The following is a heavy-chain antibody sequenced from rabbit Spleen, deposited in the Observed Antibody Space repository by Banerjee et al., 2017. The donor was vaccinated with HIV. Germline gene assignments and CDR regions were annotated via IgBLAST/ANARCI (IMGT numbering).Heavy chain of an antibody. J-gene: IGHJ6*01. CDR2: IYGGSSGTT. CDR3: ARDAGTSFSTYGMDL. D-gene: IGHD8-1*01. CDR1: GFDLSSYW. Sequence: QEQLEESGGDLVKPEGSLTLTCTASGFDLSSYWMCWVRQAPGKGLEWIACIYGGSSGTTYYANWAKGRFTVSKTSSTTVTLQMTSLTVADTATYFCARDAGTSFSTYGMDLWGPGTLVTVS. V-gene: IGHV1S45*01.